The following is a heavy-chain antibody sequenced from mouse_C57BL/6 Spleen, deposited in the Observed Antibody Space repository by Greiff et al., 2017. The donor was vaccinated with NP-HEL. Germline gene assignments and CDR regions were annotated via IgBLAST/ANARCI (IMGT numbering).Heavy chain of an antibody. CDR2: IYPGSGNT. Sequence: QVQLKESGAELVRPGASVKLSCKASGYTFTDYYINWVKQRPGQGLEWIARIYPGSGNTYYNEKFKGKATLTAEKSSSTAYMQLSSLTSEDSAVYFCARSGYGSSSYYFDYWGKGTTLTVSS. CDR1: GYTFTDYY. J-gene: IGHJ2*01. D-gene: IGHD1-1*01. CDR3: ARSGYGSSSYYFDY. V-gene: IGHV1-76*01.